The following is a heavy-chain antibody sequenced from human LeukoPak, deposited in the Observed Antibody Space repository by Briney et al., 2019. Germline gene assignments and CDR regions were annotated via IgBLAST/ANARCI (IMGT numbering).Heavy chain of an antibody. V-gene: IGHV3-7*01. CDR3: AKCLMHYDFWSGSPHGMDV. CDR1: GFTFSSYW. CDR2: IKQDGSEK. D-gene: IGHD3-3*01. J-gene: IGHJ6*02. Sequence: GGSLRLSCAASGFTFSSYWMSWVRQAPGKGLEWVANIKQDGSEKYYVDSVKGRFTISRDNAKNSLYLQMNSLRAEDTAVYYCAKCLMHYDFWSGSPHGMDVWGQGTTVTVSS.